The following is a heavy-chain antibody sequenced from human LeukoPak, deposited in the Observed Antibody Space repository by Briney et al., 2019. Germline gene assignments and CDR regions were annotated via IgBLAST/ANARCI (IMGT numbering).Heavy chain of an antibody. CDR2: ISYEGSNK. J-gene: IGHJ4*02. Sequence: RCLSLSWAVSRFSLSSYAMHCVRQAEGKGLGWVAVISYEGSNKYYAESVKGRFTITRDNSKNTLYLQMNGLRAEDTAVYCCARGATVGSLDDWGQGTLVTV. V-gene: IGHV3-30-3*01. CDR1: RFSLSSYA. CDR3: ARGATVGSLDD. D-gene: IGHD4-23*01.